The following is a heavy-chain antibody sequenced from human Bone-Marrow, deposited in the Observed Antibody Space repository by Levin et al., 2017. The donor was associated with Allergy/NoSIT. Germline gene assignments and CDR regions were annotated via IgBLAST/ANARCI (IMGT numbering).Heavy chain of an antibody. CDR2: LIPFVGTP. CDR1: EGSFSNRA. V-gene: IGHV1-69*11. Sequence: ASVKVSCKASEGSFSNRAFTWVRQAPGQGFEWMGSLIPFVGTPDYAQTFKDRLTITADESTDATYMELSSLVSEDTAVYYCVRAEYYDFWSGYPSRRDFFYYSMDVWGQGTTVTVSS. J-gene: IGHJ6*02. CDR3: VRAEYYDFWSGYPSRRDFFYYSMDV. D-gene: IGHD3-3*01.